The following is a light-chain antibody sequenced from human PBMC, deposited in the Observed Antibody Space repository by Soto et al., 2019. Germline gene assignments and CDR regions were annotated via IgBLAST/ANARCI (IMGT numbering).Light chain of an antibody. CDR2: DAS. V-gene: IGKV1-33*01. Sequence: DIQMTQSPSSLSASVGDRVTITCQASQDISNYLNWYQQKPGKAPKLLIYDASNLETGVPSRFSGSGSGTDFTFTISSLQPEDISTYYCPQYANLPLTFGGGTKVDLK. J-gene: IGKJ4*01. CDR1: QDISNY. CDR3: PQYANLPLT.